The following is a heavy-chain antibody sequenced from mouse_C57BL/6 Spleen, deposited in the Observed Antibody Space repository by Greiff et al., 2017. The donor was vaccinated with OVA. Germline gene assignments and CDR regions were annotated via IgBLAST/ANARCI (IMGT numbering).Heavy chain of an antibody. V-gene: IGHV1-15*01. D-gene: IGHD2-3*01. CDR1: GYTFTDYE. Sequence: QVQLQQSGAELVRPGASVTLSCKASGYTFTDYEMHWVKQTPVHGLEWIGAIDPETGGTAYNQKFKGKAILTADKSSSTAYVELRSLTSEDSAVYYCTRGGYDGCYFYWGQGTTLTVSS. CDR3: TRGGYDGCYFY. CDR2: IDPETGGT. J-gene: IGHJ2*01.